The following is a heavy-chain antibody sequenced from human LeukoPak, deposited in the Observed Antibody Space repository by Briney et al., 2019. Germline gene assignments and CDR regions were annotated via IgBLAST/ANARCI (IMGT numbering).Heavy chain of an antibody. V-gene: IGHV3-7*01. CDR2: IKDDGTAQ. CDR1: GFIFSDYW. CDR3: ARHIILEQNFDY. J-gene: IGHJ4*02. Sequence: VGSLRLSCGASGFIFSDYWMSWFRQAPVKGLEWVASIKDDGTAQYYVDSLKGRFTISRDNAKNSLYLQMDSLRAEDTAVYYCARHIILEQNFDYWGQGTLVTVSS.